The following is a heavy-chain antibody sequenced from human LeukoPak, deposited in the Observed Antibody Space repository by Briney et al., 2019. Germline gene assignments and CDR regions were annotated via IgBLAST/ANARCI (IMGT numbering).Heavy chain of an antibody. CDR1: GFTFCDYA. CDR2: IRSKAYGGTT. V-gene: IGHV3-49*03. CDR3: TRGGIPPLYYYDSSGYYYPDY. J-gene: IGHJ4*02. D-gene: IGHD3-22*01. Sequence: GVLRPSCTASGFTFCDYAMSWFRQAPGKGLEWVGFIRSKAYGGTTEYAASVKGRFTISRDDSKSIAYLQMNSLKTEDTAVYYCTRGGIPPLYYYDSSGYYYPDYWGQGTLVTVSS.